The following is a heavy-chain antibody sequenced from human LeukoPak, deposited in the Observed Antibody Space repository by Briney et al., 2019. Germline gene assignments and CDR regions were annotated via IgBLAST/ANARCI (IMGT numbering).Heavy chain of an antibody. D-gene: IGHD6-19*01. Sequence: PGGSLRLSCVASGFTFSSYSMSWVRQAPGKGLEWVSDISGGGDNTHSADSVKGRFTISRDNAKNSLYLQMNSLRAEDTAVYYCARPPQWLVGGDYWGRGTLVTVSS. CDR2: ISGGGDNT. CDR3: ARPPQWLVGGDY. J-gene: IGHJ4*02. V-gene: IGHV3-23*01. CDR1: GFTFSSYS.